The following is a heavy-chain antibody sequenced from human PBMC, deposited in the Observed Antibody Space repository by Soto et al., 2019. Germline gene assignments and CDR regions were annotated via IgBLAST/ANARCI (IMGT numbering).Heavy chain of an antibody. CDR2: IHPGDSDT. D-gene: IGHD6-6*01. Sequence: PGESLKISCKGSGYRFTSYWIGSVRQMPGKGLEWMGIIHPGDSDTRYSPSFQGQVTISADKSISTAYLQWSSLKASDTAMYYCATPGIAARGWFDPWGQGSLVTVSS. V-gene: IGHV5-51*01. CDR1: GYRFTSYW. J-gene: IGHJ5*02. CDR3: ATPGIAARGWFDP.